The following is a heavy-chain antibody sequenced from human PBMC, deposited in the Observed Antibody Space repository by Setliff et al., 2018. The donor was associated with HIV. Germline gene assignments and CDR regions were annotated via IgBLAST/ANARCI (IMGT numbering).Heavy chain of an antibody. D-gene: IGHD3-10*01. CDR1: GFIFSDYE. CDR3: ARLRPYNSALDY. J-gene: IGHJ4*02. CDR2: ITGSDGAV. Sequence: PGGSLRLSCAASGFIFSDYEMNWVRQAPGKGLEWVSYITGSDGAVFYADSVKGRFTVSRDNAENSLSLQMNSLRAEDTAVYYCARLRPYNSALDYWGQGTLVTVSS. V-gene: IGHV3-48*03.